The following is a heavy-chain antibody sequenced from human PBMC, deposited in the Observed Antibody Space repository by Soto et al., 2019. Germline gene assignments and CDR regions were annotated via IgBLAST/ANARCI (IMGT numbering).Heavy chain of an antibody. Sequence: GRSLKISCASSGFTFSSYSMNWVRQAPGKGLEWVSSISSSSSYIYYADSVKGRFTISRDNAKNSLYLQMNSLRAEDTAVYYCARGSGPFDYWGQGTPVTVSS. J-gene: IGHJ4*02. CDR3: ARGSGPFDY. V-gene: IGHV3-21*01. CDR2: ISSSSSYI. D-gene: IGHD3-3*01. CDR1: GFTFSSYS.